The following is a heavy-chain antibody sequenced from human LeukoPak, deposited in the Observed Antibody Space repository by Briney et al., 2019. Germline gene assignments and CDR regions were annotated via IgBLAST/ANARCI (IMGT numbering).Heavy chain of an antibody. J-gene: IGHJ4*02. D-gene: IGHD1-1*01. Sequence: GGSPRLSCTASGFTFGDYAMSWIRQAPGKGLEWVGFIRSKVYGETADYAASVKGRFTISRDDSKAIAYLQMNSLKTEDTAVYHCTRDRGAYNLYDYWGQGTLVTVSS. V-gene: IGHV3-49*03. CDR1: GFTFGDYA. CDR3: TRDRGAYNLYDY. CDR2: IRSKVYGETA.